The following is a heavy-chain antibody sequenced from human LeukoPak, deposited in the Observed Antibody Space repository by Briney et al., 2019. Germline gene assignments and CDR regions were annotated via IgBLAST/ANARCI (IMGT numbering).Heavy chain of an antibody. D-gene: IGHD3-3*01. CDR1: GYTFTGYY. Sequence: ASVKVSCKASGYTFTGYYMHWVRQATGQGLEWMGWMNPNSGNTGYAQKFQGRVTMTRNTSISTAYMELSSLRSEDTAVYYCARGRPDYYDFWSGYYEGFDYWGQGTLVTVSS. J-gene: IGHJ4*02. CDR3: ARGRPDYYDFWSGYYEGFDY. V-gene: IGHV1-8*02. CDR2: MNPNSGNT.